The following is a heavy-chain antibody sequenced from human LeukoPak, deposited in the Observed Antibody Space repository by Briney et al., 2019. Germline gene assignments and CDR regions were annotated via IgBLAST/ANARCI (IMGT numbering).Heavy chain of an antibody. CDR1: GFTVSGNS. CDR3: ARDGKYDSSGYYSLDY. V-gene: IGHV3-66*01. D-gene: IGHD3-22*01. CDR2: IYSGGST. J-gene: IGHJ4*02. Sequence: GGSLRLSCAASGFTVSGNSMSWVRQAPGKGLEWVSVIYSGGSTYYADSVKGRFTISRDNSKNTLYLQMSSLRVEGTAVYYCARDGKYDSSGYYSLDYWGQGTLVTVSS.